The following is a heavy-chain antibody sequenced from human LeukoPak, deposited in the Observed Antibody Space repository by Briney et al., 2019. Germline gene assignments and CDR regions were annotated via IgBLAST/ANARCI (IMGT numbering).Heavy chain of an antibody. CDR3: ARELVGASPVDY. Sequence: SETLFLTCSVSGGYISFYYGSGIRQPPGRGVGRFGYFYCSENTSYNPSLQSRVTISVDTSKSPFSLQLSSVTAPDTVVLYCARELVGASPVDYWGQGTLVSASS. J-gene: IGHJ4*02. CDR1: GGYISFYY. D-gene: IGHD3-10*01. V-gene: IGHV4-59*13. CDR2: FYCSENT.